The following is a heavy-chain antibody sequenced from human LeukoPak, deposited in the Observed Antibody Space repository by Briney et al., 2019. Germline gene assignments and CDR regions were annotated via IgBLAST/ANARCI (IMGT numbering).Heavy chain of an antibody. J-gene: IGHJ4*02. Sequence: GGSLRLSCAASGFIFSSYGMHWVRQAPGKGLEWVAVIWYDGSNKYYADSVKGRFTISRDNSKNTLYLQMNSLRAEDTAVYYCARDLVVVSLGFDYWGQGTLVTVSS. CDR3: ARDLVVVSLGFDY. D-gene: IGHD2-15*01. V-gene: IGHV3-33*01. CDR1: GFIFSSYG. CDR2: IWYDGSNK.